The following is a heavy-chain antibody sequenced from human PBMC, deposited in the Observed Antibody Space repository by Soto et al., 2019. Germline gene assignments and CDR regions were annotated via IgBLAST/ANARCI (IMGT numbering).Heavy chain of an antibody. J-gene: IGHJ4*02. Sequence: PSETLSLTCAVYGGSFSGYYWSWIRQPPGKGLEWIGEINHSGSTNYNPSLKSRVTVSVDTSKNQFSLKLSSVTAADTAVYYCARGLGDGYKYFDYWGQGTLVTVSS. CDR2: INHSGST. CDR1: GGSFSGYY. D-gene: IGHD5-12*01. CDR3: ARGLGDGYKYFDY. V-gene: IGHV4-34*01.